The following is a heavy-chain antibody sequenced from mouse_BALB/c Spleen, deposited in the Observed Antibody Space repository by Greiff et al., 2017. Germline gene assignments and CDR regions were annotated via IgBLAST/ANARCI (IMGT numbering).Heavy chain of an antibody. D-gene: IGHD2-14*01. J-gene: IGHJ1*01. Sequence: VQLKQSGAELVRPGASVTLSCKASGYTFTDYEMHWVKQTPVHGLEWIGAIDPETGGTAYNQKFKGKATLTADKSSSTAYMELRSLTSEDSAVYYCTRVLGVWGAGTTVTVSS. CDR3: TRVLGV. V-gene: IGHV1-15*01. CDR1: GYTFTDYE. CDR2: IDPETGGT.